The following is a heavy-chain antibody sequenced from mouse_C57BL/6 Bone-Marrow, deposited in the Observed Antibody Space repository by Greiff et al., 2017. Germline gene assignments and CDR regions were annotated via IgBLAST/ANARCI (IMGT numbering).Heavy chain of an antibody. Sequence: EVQLVESGGGLVKPGGSLKLSCAASGFTFSSYTMSWVRQTPEKRLEWVATISGGGGNTYYPDSVKGRFTISRDNAKNTLYLQMSSLRSEDTALYYCARRYYYGTFDYWGQGTTLTVSS. D-gene: IGHD1-1*01. CDR2: ISGGGGNT. J-gene: IGHJ2*01. CDR3: ARRYYYGTFDY. CDR1: GFTFSSYT. V-gene: IGHV5-9*01.